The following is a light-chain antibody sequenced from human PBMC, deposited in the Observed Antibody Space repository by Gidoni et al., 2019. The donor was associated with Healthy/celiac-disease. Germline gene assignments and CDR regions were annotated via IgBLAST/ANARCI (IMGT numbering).Light chain of an antibody. V-gene: IGLV3-19*01. CDR3: NSRDSSGNHHWV. J-gene: IGLJ3*02. CDR1: SLRSYY. CDR2: GKN. Sequence: SSELTQSPAVSVALGQTVRSTCQGDSLRSYYASWYQQKPGQAPVLVIYGKNNRPSGIPERFSGSSSGNTASLTITGAQAEDEADYYCNSRDSSGNHHWVFGGGTKLTVL.